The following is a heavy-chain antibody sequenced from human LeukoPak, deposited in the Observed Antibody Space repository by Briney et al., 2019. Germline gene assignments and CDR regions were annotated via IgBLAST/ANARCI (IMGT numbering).Heavy chain of an antibody. Sequence: SETLSLTCTVSGGSISSSSYYWGWIRQPPGKGLEWIGSIYYSGSTYYNPSLKSRVTISVDTSKNQFSLKLNSVTAADTAVYYCARIYSSSWFLNWFDPWGQGTLVTVSS. CDR3: ARIYSSSWFLNWFDP. J-gene: IGHJ5*02. V-gene: IGHV4-39*07. D-gene: IGHD6-13*01. CDR1: GGSISSSSYY. CDR2: IYYSGST.